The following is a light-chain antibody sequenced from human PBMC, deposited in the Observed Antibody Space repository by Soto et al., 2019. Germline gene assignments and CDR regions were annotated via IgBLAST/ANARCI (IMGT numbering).Light chain of an antibody. CDR3: QQYCATPWT. V-gene: IGKV4-1*01. CDR1: QSILYSSNNQNC. Sequence: DIVMTQSPDSLAVSLGGRATINCESSQSILYSSNNQNCLAWYQQKPGQPPKLLIYWASTRESGVPDRFSGRGSVTDFTRTISSLQAEEVSVYYGQQYCATPWTFGQGTKVEIK. J-gene: IGKJ1*01. CDR2: WAS.